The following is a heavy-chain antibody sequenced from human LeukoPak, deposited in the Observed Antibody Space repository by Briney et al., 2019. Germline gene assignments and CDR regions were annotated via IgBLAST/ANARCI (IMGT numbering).Heavy chain of an antibody. CDR2: ISSSSSTI. V-gene: IGHV3-48*01. Sequence: PTGGSLRLSCAASGFTFSSYSMNWVRQAPGKGLEWVSYISSSSSTIYYADSVKGRFTISRDNAKNSLYLQMNSLRAEDTAVYYCARAPGRRGNYFDYWGQGTLVTVSS. D-gene: IGHD3-16*01. J-gene: IGHJ4*02. CDR3: ARAPGRRGNYFDY. CDR1: GFTFSSYS.